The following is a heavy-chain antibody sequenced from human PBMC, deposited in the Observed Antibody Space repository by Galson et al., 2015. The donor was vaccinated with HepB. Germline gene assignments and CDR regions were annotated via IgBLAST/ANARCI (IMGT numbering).Heavy chain of an antibody. Sequence: SLRLSCAASGFTFSSYWMSWVRQAPGKGLEWVANIKQDGSEKYYVDSVKGRFTISRDNAKNSLYLQMNSLRAEDTAVYYCARDLWIDGWYGGLDYWGQGTLVTVSS. D-gene: IGHD6-19*01. CDR1: GFTFSSYW. V-gene: IGHV3-7*03. CDR3: ARDLWIDGWYGGLDY. J-gene: IGHJ4*02. CDR2: IKQDGSEK.